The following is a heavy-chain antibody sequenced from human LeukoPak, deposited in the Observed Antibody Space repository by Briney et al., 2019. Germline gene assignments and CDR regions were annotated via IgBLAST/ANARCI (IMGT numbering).Heavy chain of an antibody. CDR2: IYHSGST. Sequence: SETLSLTCTVSGYSISSGYYGGWIRQPPGKGLEWIGSIYHSGSTYYNPSLKSRVTIPVDTSKNQFSLKLSSVTAADTAVYYCAREDYPDAFDIWGQGTMVTVSS. D-gene: IGHD4-11*01. V-gene: IGHV4-38-2*02. CDR1: GYSISSGYY. J-gene: IGHJ3*02. CDR3: AREDYPDAFDI.